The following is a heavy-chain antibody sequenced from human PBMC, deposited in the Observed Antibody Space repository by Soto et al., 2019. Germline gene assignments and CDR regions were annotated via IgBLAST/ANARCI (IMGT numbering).Heavy chain of an antibody. CDR2: ISSSGST. J-gene: IGHJ4*02. D-gene: IGHD6-13*01. CDR1: GGSISSGDYY. CDR3: SRAIPGSSWYAQAYYLDY. V-gene: IGHV4-30-4*01. Sequence: ASETLSLTCTVSGGSISSGDYYWSWLRQPPGKGLEWIGYISSSGSTYYNPYLKSRVTISVDTSKTQFSLKLSSVTAADLAVYYCSRAIPGSSWYAQAYYLDYWGQGTLVTVSS.